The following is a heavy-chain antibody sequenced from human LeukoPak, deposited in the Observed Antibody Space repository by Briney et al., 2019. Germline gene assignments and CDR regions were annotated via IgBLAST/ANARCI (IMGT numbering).Heavy chain of an antibody. Sequence: GESPKISCQGSEYSFTTYWIAWLRHMPGKGLEWMGIIYPSDSDTRYNPSFQSHVTISANNSIKTAYLQWSSIKASDTALYYCARPLQGIVVATGCDYWGQGTLVTVSS. D-gene: IGHD1-26*01. J-gene: IGHJ4*02. CDR2: IYPSDSDT. CDR1: EYSFTTYW. CDR3: ARPLQGIVVATGCDY. V-gene: IGHV5-51*01.